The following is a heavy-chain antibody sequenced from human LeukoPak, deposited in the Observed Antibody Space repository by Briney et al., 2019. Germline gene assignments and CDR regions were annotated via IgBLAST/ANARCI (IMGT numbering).Heavy chain of an antibody. Sequence: GGSLTLSCAASGFTFSSYAMSWVRQAPGKGLEWVSAISGSGGSTYYADSVKGRFTISRDNSKSTLYLQMNSLRAEDTAVYYCAKPVGGDLSHWGQGTLVTVSS. D-gene: IGHD2-21*02. V-gene: IGHV3-23*01. CDR3: AKPVGGDLSH. CDR1: GFTFSSYA. CDR2: ISGSGGST. J-gene: IGHJ4*02.